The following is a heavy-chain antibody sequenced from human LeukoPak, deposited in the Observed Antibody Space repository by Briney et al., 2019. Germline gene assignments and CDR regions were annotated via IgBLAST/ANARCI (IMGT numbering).Heavy chain of an antibody. CDR2: ISYDGSNK. V-gene: IGHV3-30*03. CDR3: ARDRDDMITFGGVIVLPDY. D-gene: IGHD3-16*02. J-gene: IGHJ4*02. Sequence: GGSLRLSCAASGFTYSSYGMHLVRQASGKGLEWVAVISYDGSNKYYADSVKGRFTISRDNSKNTLYLQMNSLRAEGTAVYYCARDRDDMITFGGVIVLPDYWGQGTLVTVSS. CDR1: GFTYSSYG.